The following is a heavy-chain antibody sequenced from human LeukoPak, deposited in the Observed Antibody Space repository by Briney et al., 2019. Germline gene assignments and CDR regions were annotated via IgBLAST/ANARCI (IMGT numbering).Heavy chain of an antibody. V-gene: IGHV4-34*01. Sequence: SETLSPTCAVYGGSFSGYYWSWIRQPPGKGLEWIGEINHSGSTNYNPSLKSRVTISVDTSKNQFSLKLSSVTAADTAVYYCARDGRSSSGYYYYYMDVWGKGTTVTVSS. D-gene: IGHD6-13*01. CDR1: GGSFSGYY. CDR2: INHSGST. CDR3: ARDGRSSSGYYYYYMDV. J-gene: IGHJ6*03.